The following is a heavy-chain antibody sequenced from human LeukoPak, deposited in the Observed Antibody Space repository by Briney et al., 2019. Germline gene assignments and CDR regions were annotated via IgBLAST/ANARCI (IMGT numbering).Heavy chain of an antibody. CDR2: IINDGSST. J-gene: IGHJ5*02. CDR1: GFNFKNYW. V-gene: IGHV3-74*01. D-gene: IGHD6-19*01. Sequence: GGSLRLSCAASGFNFKNYWMHWVRQAPGKGLEWVSRIINDGSSTTYADSVKGRFTISRGNAKDTLYLQMNSLRAEDTALYYCASSGWYDNWFDPWGQGTLVTVSS. CDR3: ASSGWYDNWFDP.